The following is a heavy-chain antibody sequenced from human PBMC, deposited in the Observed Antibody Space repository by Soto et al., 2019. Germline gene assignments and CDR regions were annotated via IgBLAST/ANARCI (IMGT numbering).Heavy chain of an antibody. Sequence: SQTLSLTCALSGDGVSSNSAAWNWIRQSPSRGLEWLGRTYYRSKWYNDYAVSVKSRITINPDTSKNQFSLQLNSVTPEDTAVYYCARVSFVRTTTKYSGYDSDYYYGMDVWAKGPRSPSP. J-gene: IGHJ6*02. CDR2: TYYRSKWYN. D-gene: IGHD5-12*01. V-gene: IGHV6-1*01. CDR1: GDGVSSNSAA. CDR3: ARVSFVRTTTKYSGYDSDYYYGMDV.